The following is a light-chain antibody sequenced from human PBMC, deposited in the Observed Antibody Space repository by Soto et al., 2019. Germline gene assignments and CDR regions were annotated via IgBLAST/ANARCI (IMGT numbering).Light chain of an antibody. V-gene: IGKV3-20*01. Sequence: ENVLTQSPGTLSLSPGERATLSCRASQSVSTTYLAWYQHNPGQAPRLLIYGASTRATGIPDRFSGSGSGTDFTLTISRLEPEDFAVYYCQRYGSSPLMYTFGQGTKLELK. CDR1: QSVSTTY. CDR2: GAS. J-gene: IGKJ2*01. CDR3: QRYGSSPLMYT.